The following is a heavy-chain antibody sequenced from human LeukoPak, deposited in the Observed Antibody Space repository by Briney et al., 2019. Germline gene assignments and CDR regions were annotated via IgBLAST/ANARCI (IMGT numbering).Heavy chain of an antibody. CDR3: ARKNGLDY. CDR1: GFTFSTYW. V-gene: IGHV3-7*01. Sequence: GGSLRLSCAASGFTFSTYWMNWFRQTPGKGLEWVAKIKADGGEKYYVDSVEGRFTISRDNAKNSLYLQMNSLKAEDTAVYYCARKNGLDYWGQGTLVTVSS. J-gene: IGHJ4*02. CDR2: IKADGGEK.